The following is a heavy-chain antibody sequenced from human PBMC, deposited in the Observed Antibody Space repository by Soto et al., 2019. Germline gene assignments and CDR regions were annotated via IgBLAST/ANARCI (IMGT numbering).Heavy chain of an antibody. J-gene: IGHJ6*02. V-gene: IGHV4-30-4*01. CDR2: IYCSWST. CDR1: GSSISSGDYY. CDR3: ARDQGGMDV. Sequence: PSETLSLTCTVSGSSISSGDYYWSWIRQPPGKGLEWIGYIYCSWSTHYNPSLKSRVTISVDTSKNQFSLKLSSVTAADTAVYHCARDQGGMDVWGQGTRVTVSS.